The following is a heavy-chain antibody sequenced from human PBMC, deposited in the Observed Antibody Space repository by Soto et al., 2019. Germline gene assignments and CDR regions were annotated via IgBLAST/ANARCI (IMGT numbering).Heavy chain of an antibody. CDR2: TNHSGTI. J-gene: IGHJ6*02. CDR1: GGSFSGYY. D-gene: IGHD2-21*02. V-gene: IGHV4-34*01. CDR3: ARADRTLVTSYSLDV. Sequence: SETLSLTCAVYGGSFSGYYWTWIRQPPGKGLEWIGETNHSGTINFNPSLKSRLTISLDTSKKHFSLKLSSVTDADTAAYYCARADRTLVTSYSLDVWGQGTTVTVYS.